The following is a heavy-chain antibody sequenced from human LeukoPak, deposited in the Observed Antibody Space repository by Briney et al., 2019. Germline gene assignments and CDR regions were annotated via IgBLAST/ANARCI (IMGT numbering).Heavy chain of an antibody. CDR3: TRRMTGRLGAFDL. J-gene: IGHJ3*01. CDR1: GFSFSGSA. D-gene: IGHD6-25*01. CDR2: IRGKADSYAT. V-gene: IGHV3-73*01. Sequence: PGGSLRLSCAASGFSFSGSAMHWVRQASGKGLEWVGRIRGKADSYATAYAASVRGRFTISRDDSKNTAYLQMNSLKVEDTAVYYCTRRMTGRLGAFDLWGQGTMVTVSS.